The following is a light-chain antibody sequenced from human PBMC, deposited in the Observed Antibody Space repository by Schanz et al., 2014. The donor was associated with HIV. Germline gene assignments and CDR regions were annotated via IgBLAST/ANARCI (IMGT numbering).Light chain of an antibody. CDR1: SSNIGGNT. J-gene: IGLJ2*01. CDR3: SSFAGNNKLL. V-gene: IGLV1-44*01. Sequence: QSVLTQPPSASGTPGQRVTVSCSGRSSNIGGNTVNWYQQLPGSAPKLLIYGNNRRPSGVPDRFSGSKSGNTASLTVSGLQAEDEADYYCSSFAGNNKLLFGGGTKLTVL. CDR2: GNN.